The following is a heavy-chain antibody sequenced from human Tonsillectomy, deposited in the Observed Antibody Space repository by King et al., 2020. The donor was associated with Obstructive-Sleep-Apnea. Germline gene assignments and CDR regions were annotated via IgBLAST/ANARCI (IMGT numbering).Heavy chain of an antibody. CDR1: GGSFSGYY. CDR2: INHSGST. CDR3: ARVVAAWGYFDY. J-gene: IGHJ4*02. V-gene: IGHV4-34*01. D-gene: IGHD6-25*01. Sequence: VQLQQWGAGLLKPSETLSLTCAVYGGSFSGYYWSWIRQPPGKGLEWIGEINHSGSTNYNPSLKSRVTISVDTSKNQFSLKLSSVTAADTGVYYCARVVAAWGYFDYWGRGTLVTVSS.